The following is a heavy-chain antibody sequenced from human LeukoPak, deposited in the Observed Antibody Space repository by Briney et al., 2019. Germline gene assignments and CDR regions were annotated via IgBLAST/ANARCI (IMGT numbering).Heavy chain of an antibody. CDR2: ISGSGT. Sequence: GGSLRLSCAASGFTLTSYAMSWVRQAPGKGLEWVSGISGSGTYYADSVKGRFIISRDNSKDTLYLQMNSLRVEDTAVYYCAKGPLEGDFWSGYQFDSWGQGTLVTVSS. CDR1: GFTLTSYA. CDR3: AKGPLEGDFWSGYQFDS. V-gene: IGHV3-23*01. D-gene: IGHD3-3*01. J-gene: IGHJ4*02.